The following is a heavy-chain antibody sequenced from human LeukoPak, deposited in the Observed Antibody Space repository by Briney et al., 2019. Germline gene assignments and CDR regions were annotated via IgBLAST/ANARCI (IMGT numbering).Heavy chain of an antibody. J-gene: IGHJ4*02. D-gene: IGHD3-10*01. CDR3: TTESYGSGTYYYFDY. CDR2: IKSISEGGTT. CDR1: EFSVGSNY. Sequence: PGGSLRLSCAASEFSVGSNYMTWVRQAPGKGLEWVGRIKSISEGGTTDYAAPVKGRFTISRDDSKNTLYLQMNSLKTEDTAVHYCTTESYGSGTYYYFDYWGQGTLVTVSS. V-gene: IGHV3-15*01.